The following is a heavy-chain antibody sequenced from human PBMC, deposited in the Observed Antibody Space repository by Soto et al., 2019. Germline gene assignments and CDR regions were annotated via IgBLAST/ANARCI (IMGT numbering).Heavy chain of an antibody. D-gene: IGHD3-3*01. J-gene: IGHJ4*02. V-gene: IGHV3-74*01. Sequence: EVQLVESGGDLVQPGGFLRLSCATSGFTFSRYWMHWVRQVPGKGLVWVSRINSDGSSISYSDSVKGRFTISRDNAKNTLYLQMNSLRVEXTXXYXXARLPVDTITSLDYWGQGTLVTVSS. CDR1: GFTFSRYW. CDR3: ARLPVDTITSLDY. CDR2: INSDGSSI.